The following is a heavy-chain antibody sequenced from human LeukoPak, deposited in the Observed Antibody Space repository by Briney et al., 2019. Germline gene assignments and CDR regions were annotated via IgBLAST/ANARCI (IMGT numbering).Heavy chain of an antibody. Sequence: SETLFLTCTVSGGSIGSYYWSWIRQPPGKGLEWIGYIYYSGSTNYNPSLKSRVTISVDTSKNQFSLKLSSVTAADTAVYYCARIYDSSGHDAFDIWGQGTMVTVSS. D-gene: IGHD3-22*01. J-gene: IGHJ3*02. CDR1: GGSIGSYY. CDR2: IYYSGST. CDR3: ARIYDSSGHDAFDI. V-gene: IGHV4-59*01.